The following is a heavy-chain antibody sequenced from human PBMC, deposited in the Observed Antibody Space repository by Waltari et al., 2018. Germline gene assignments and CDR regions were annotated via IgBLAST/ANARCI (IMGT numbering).Heavy chain of an antibody. V-gene: IGHV4-4*07. D-gene: IGHD1-26*01. CDR1: GGSISSYY. CDR2: IYTSGST. Sequence: QVQLQESGPGLVKPSETLSLTCTVSGGSISSYYWSWIRQPAGKGLEWIGRIYTSGSTNYNPALKSRVTMSVDTSKNQFSLKLSSVTAADTAVYYWAGSGSLTGAFDIWGQGTMVTVSS. J-gene: IGHJ3*02. CDR3: AGSGSLTGAFDI.